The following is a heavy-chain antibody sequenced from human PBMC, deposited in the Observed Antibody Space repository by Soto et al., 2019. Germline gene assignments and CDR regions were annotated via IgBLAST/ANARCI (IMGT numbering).Heavy chain of an antibody. D-gene: IGHD2-2*01. Sequence: PGGSLRLSCAASGFTFSSYGMHWVRQAPGKGLEWVAVISYDGSNKYYADSVKGRFTISRDNAKNTLYLQMNSLRAEDTAVYYCARVYCSSTSCYAGAGYYYYMDVWGKGTTVTVSS. CDR1: GFTFSSYG. V-gene: IGHV3-30*03. CDR3: ARVYCSSTSCYAGAGYYYYMDV. J-gene: IGHJ6*03. CDR2: ISYDGSNK.